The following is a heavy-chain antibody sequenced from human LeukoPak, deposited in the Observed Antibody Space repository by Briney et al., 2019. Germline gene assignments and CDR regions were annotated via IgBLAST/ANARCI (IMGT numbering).Heavy chain of an antibody. CDR2: ISSTSSYI. J-gene: IGHJ5*02. Sequence: PGGSLRLSCAASGFTFSSYNMNWVRQAPGKGLEWVSSISSTSSYIYYADSVEGRFTISRDNAKNSLYLQMNSLRAEDSAVYYCARDNMMEDPDILTGSGWFDPWGQGTLVTVSS. CDR3: ARDNMMEDPDILTGSGWFDP. V-gene: IGHV3-21*01. CDR1: GFTFSSYN. D-gene: IGHD3-9*01.